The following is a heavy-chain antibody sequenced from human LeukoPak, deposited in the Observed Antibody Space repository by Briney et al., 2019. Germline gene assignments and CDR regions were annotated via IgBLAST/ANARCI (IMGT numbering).Heavy chain of an antibody. V-gene: IGHV4-61*02. CDR1: GGSISSGSYC. D-gene: IGHD3-10*01. CDR2: IYTSGST. J-gene: IGHJ6*03. Sequence: SETLSLTCTVSGGSISSGSYCWSWIQQPAGKGLEWIGRIYTSGSTNYNPSLKSRVTISVDTSKNQFSLKLSSVTAADTAVYYCARVTYYYGSGSFYYYMDVWGKGTTVTVSS. CDR3: ARVTYYYGSGSFYYYMDV.